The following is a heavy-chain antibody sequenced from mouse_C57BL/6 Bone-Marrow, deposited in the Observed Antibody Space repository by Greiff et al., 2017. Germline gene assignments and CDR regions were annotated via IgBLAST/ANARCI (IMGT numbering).Heavy chain of an antibody. V-gene: IGHV1-81*01. CDR2: IYPRSGNT. CDR3: ASLAWVAY. Sequence: QVQLQQSGAELARPGASVKLSCKASGYTFTSSGLSWVKQSTGQGLEWIGEIYPRSGNTYSNEKFKGKATLTADKSSSTAYMELRSLTSEDSAVYFCASLAWVAYWGQGTLVTVSA. CDR1: GYTFTSSG. J-gene: IGHJ3*01.